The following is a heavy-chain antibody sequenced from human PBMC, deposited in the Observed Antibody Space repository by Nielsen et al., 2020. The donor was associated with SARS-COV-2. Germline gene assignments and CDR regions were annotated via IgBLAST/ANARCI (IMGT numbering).Heavy chain of an antibody. J-gene: IGHJ4*02. CDR2: IYPGDSDT. V-gene: IGHV5-51*01. CDR3: ARAYCGGDCYSGYYFDY. CDR1: GYSFTSYW. D-gene: IGHD2-21*02. Sequence: GESLKISCKGSGYSFTSYWIGWVRQMPGKGLEWMGIIYPGDSDTRYSPSFQGQVTISADKSISTAYLQWSSLKASGTAMYYCARAYCGGDCYSGYYFDYWGQGTLVTVSS.